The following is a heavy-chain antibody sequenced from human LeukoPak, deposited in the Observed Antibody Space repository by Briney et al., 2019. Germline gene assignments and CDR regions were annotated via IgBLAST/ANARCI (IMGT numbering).Heavy chain of an antibody. J-gene: IGHJ4*02. D-gene: IGHD1-26*01. V-gene: IGHV1-46*01. CDR1: GYTFTSHY. CDR3: ARGGWELPPGHY. CDR2: INPSGGST. Sequence: GASVKVSCKASGYTFTSHYMHWVRQAPGQGLEWMGIINPSGGSTSYAQKFQGRVTMTTDTSTSTAYMELRSLRSDDTAVYYCARGGWELPPGHYWGQGTLVTVSS.